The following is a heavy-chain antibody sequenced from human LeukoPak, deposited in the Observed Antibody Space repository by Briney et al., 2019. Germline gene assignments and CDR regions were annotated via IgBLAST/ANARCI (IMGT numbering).Heavy chain of an antibody. CDR1: GFTFSTYA. V-gene: IGHV3-30-3*01. CDR2: ISYDGTNK. D-gene: IGHD2-21*01. Sequence: GGPLRLSCAASGFTFSTYAIHWVRQAPGKGREGVALISYDGTNKYYADSVKGRFTISRDNSKNTLYLQMNSLRAEDTAAYYCARAEEYVWFIDYWGQGTLVTVSS. J-gene: IGHJ4*02. CDR3: ARAEEYVWFIDY.